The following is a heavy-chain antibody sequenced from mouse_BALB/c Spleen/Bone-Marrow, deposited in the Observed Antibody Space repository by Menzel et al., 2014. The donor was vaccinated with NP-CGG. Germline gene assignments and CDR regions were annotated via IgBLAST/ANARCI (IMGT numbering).Heavy chain of an antibody. CDR3: ARGLRHAMDY. Sequence: VQLQQSGAELVRPGALVXLSXXAXXXNIKXYYMXWVKQRPEQGLEWIGWIDPENGNTIYDPKFQGKASITADTSSNXXXXXXXSLPXXXTXVXXCARGLRHAMDYWGXXXSVTVS. V-gene: IGHV14-1*02. J-gene: IGHJ4*01. CDR2: IDPENGNT. CDR1: XXNIKXYY. D-gene: IGHD2-4*01.